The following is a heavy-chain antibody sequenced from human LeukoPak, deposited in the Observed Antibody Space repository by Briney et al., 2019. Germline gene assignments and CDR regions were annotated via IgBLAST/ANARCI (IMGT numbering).Heavy chain of an antibody. J-gene: IGHJ3*01. CDR3: AREFRTTTWSYDAFDL. CDR2: IHPNSGGT. D-gene: IGHD1-1*01. Sequence: ASVKVSCKASGYTFTGYYLHWVRQAPGQGLEWMGWIHPNSGGTNYAQRFQDRVTMTRNTSNNTSYMELSRLASDDTAVYYCAREFRTTTWSYDAFDLWGQGTMVSVSS. CDR1: GYTFTGYY. V-gene: IGHV1-2*02.